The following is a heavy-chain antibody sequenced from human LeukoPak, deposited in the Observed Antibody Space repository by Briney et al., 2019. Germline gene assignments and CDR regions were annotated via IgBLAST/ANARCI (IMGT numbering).Heavy chain of an antibody. J-gene: IGHJ5*02. V-gene: IGHV3-21*04. CDR2: ISSSSSYI. D-gene: IGHD2-2*01. CDR1: GFTFSSYG. CDR3: AKDLTCSSTSCSETATDP. Sequence: GGSLRLSCAASGFTFSSYGMHWVRQAPGKGLEWVSSISSSSSYIYYADSVKGRFTISRDNAKNSLYLQMNSLRAEDTAVYYCAKDLTCSSTSCSETATDPWGQGTLVTVSS.